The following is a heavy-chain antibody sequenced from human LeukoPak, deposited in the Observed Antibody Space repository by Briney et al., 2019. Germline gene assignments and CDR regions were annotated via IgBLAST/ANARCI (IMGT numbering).Heavy chain of an antibody. CDR3: ARADDYYDFWSGYSGRLDY. CDR2: ISSSGSTI. V-gene: IGHV3-48*03. J-gene: IGHJ4*02. D-gene: IGHD3-3*01. Sequence: PGGSLRLSCAASGFTFSSYEMNWVRQAPGKGLEWVSYISSSGSTIYYADSVKGRFTISRDNAKNSLYLQMNSLRAEDTAVYYCARADDYYDFWSGYSGRLDYWGQGTLVTVSS. CDR1: GFTFSSYE.